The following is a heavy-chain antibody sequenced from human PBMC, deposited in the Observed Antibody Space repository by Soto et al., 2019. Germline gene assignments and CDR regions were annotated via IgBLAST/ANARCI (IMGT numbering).Heavy chain of an antibody. J-gene: IGHJ6*02. CDR3: ARDAGYCSGGSCYLIRYYGMDV. Sequence: SVKVSCKASGGTFSRYAISWVRQAPGQGLEWMGGIIPIFGTANYAQKFQGRVTITADESTSTAYMELSSLRSEDTAVYYCARDAGYCSGGSCYLIRYYGMDVWGQGTTVTVSS. CDR2: IIPIFGTA. V-gene: IGHV1-69*13. D-gene: IGHD2-15*01. CDR1: GGTFSRYA.